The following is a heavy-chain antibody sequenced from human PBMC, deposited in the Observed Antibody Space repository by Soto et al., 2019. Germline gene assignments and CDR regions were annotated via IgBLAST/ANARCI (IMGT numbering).Heavy chain of an antibody. V-gene: IGHV4-39*01. Sequence: SDTLSLTCTVSCGSFTSINYCWGWIRQPPGEGLEWIGTICYSGTTYFSPSLKSRLTTSVDTSKNQFSLNLFSVTAADTAVYFCTIRDEATSYYINHWGRGTLVTVSS. CDR3: TIRDEATSYYINH. J-gene: IGHJ4*02. CDR1: CGSFTSINYC. CDR2: ICYSGTT.